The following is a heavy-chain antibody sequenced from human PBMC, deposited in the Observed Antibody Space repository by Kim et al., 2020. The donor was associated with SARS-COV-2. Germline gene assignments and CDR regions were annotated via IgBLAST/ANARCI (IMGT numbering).Heavy chain of an antibody. CDR1: GGSFSGYY. CDR2: INHSGST. V-gene: IGHV4-34*01. J-gene: IGHJ3*02. CDR3: ARDYEDAFDI. D-gene: IGHD3-22*01. Sequence: SETLSLTCAVYGGSFSGYYWSWIRQPPGKGLEWIGEINHSGSTNYNPSLKSRVTISVDTSKNQFSLKLSSVTAADTAVYYCARDYEDAFDIWGQGTMVT.